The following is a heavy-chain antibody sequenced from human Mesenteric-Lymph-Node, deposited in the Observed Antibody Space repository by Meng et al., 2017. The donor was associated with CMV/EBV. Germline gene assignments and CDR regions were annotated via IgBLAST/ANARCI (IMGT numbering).Heavy chain of an antibody. CDR3: ARDPRFTIFGVVSSNNWFDP. Sequence: GESLKISCAASGFTFSSYGMHWVRQAPGKGLEWVAVIWYDGSNKYYADSVKGRFTISRDNSKNTLYLQMNSLRAEDTAVYYCARDPRFTIFGVVSSNNWFDPWGQGTLVTVSS. J-gene: IGHJ5*02. CDR1: GFTFSSYG. V-gene: IGHV3-33*01. CDR2: IWYDGSNK. D-gene: IGHD3-3*01.